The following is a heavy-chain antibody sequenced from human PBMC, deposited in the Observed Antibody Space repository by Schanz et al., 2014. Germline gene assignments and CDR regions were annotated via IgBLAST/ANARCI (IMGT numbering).Heavy chain of an antibody. V-gene: IGHV3-48*01. Sequence: QLVGSGGGLIQPGGSLRLSCTASGFAFSSYSMNWVRQAPGKGLEWLSYIATSSSTRHYADSVKGRVTISRDNAKNSVSLQMRRLRVEDTAVYYCASGVHVSSLQKGLQFWGRGTLXIVSS. CDR3: ASGVHVSSLQKGLQF. D-gene: IGHD3-10*01. J-gene: IGHJ1*01. CDR2: IATSSSTR. CDR1: GFAFSSYS.